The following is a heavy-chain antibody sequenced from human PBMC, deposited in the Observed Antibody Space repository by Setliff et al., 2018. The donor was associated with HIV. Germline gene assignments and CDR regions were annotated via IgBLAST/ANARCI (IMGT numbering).Heavy chain of an antibody. CDR3: ARDGVVVVAASNYYFDY. D-gene: IGHD2-15*01. CDR2: INPKSDGT. V-gene: IGHV1-2*02. CDR1: GYSFTDYY. J-gene: IGHJ4*02. Sequence: ASVKVSCKASGYSFTDYYIHWVRQAPGRGLEWMGWINPKSDGTNYAQKFQGRVTMTRDTSTSTVYMELSSLRSEDTAVYYCARDGVVVVAASNYYFDYWGQGTLVTVSS.